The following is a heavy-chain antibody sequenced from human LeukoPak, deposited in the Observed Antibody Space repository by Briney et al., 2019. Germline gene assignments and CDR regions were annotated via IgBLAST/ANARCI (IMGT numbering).Heavy chain of an antibody. CDR1: GFTFSNYA. D-gene: IGHD1-26*01. CDR2: ISGTDGNT. CDR3: AKGTYSIVGATRFDN. Sequence: GGSLRLSCAASGFTFSNYAMSWVRQAQGKGLEWVSSISGTDGNTYYADCVKGRFSISRDNSKNTLYLQMNSLRAEDTALYYCAKGTYSIVGATRFDNWGPGTLVTVSS. J-gene: IGHJ4*02. V-gene: IGHV3-23*01.